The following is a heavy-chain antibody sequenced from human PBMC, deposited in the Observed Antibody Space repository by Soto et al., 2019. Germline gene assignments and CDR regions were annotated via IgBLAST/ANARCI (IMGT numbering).Heavy chain of an antibody. Sequence: SETLSLTCAVYSGSFSTYYWNWIRQPPGKGLEWIGEINHSGTTNYNPSLKSRVTISVDTSKNQFSLRLTSVTAADTAVYYCARGSTFWSGYSSFGMDVWGQGTTVTVSS. J-gene: IGHJ6*02. D-gene: IGHD3-3*01. V-gene: IGHV4-34*01. CDR2: INHSGTT. CDR1: SGSFSTYY. CDR3: ARGSTFWSGYSSFGMDV.